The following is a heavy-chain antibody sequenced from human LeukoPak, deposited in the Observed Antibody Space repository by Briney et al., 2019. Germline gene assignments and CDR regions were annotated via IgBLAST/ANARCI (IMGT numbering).Heavy chain of an antibody. Sequence: GGSLRLSCAASGFTFSSYEMNWVRQAPGKGLEWVSYTSSSGSTIYYADSVKGRFTISRDNAKNSLYLQMNSLRAEDTAVYYCARGLADYYDSSGYFFFDYWGQGTLVTVSS. CDR2: TSSSGSTI. V-gene: IGHV3-48*03. CDR3: ARGLADYYDSSGYFFFDY. D-gene: IGHD3-22*01. J-gene: IGHJ4*02. CDR1: GFTFSSYE.